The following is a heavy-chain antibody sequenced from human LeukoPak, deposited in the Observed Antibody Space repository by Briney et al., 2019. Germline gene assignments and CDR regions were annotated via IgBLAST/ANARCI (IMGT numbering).Heavy chain of an antibody. D-gene: IGHD3-9*01. J-gene: IGHJ4*02. Sequence: GGSLRLSCAASGFTFSNAWMSWVRQAPGKGLEWVSVISGSGDSTHYADSVKGRFTISRDNSKNTMYLQMNSLRAEDTAVYYCAKDRRYYDILTAYYGPDYWGQGTLVTVSS. V-gene: IGHV3-23*01. CDR1: GFTFSNAW. CDR3: AKDRRYYDILTAYYGPDY. CDR2: ISGSGDST.